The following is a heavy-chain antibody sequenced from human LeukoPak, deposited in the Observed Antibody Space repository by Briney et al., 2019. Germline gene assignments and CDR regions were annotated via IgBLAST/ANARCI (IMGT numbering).Heavy chain of an antibody. CDR1: GYTFTVYY. J-gene: IGHJ4*02. Sequence: ASVKVSSKASGYTFTVYYMHWVRQAPGQGLEWMGWINPNSGGTNYAQKFQGWDTMTRDTSISTAYMELSRLRPDDTAVYYCARDHCSGGSCYLDYWGQGTLVTVSS. CDR3: ARDHCSGGSCYLDY. CDR2: INPNSGGT. D-gene: IGHD2-15*01. V-gene: IGHV1-2*04.